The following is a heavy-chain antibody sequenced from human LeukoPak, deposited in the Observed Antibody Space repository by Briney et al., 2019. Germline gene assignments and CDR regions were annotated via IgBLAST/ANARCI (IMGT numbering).Heavy chain of an antibody. CDR1: GGSFSGYY. V-gene: IGHV4-34*01. J-gene: IGHJ3*02. CDR3: ARWLYYYDSSDYYYVRAFDI. Sequence: SETLSLTCAVYGGSFSGYYWSWIRQPPGKGLEWIGEINHSGSTNYNPSLKSRVTISVDTSKNQFSLKLSSVTAADTAVYYCARWLYYYDSSDYYYVRAFDIWGQGTMVTVSS. D-gene: IGHD3-22*01. CDR2: INHSGST.